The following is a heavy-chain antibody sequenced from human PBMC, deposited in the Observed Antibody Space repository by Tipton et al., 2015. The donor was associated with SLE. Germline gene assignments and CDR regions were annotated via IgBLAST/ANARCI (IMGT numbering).Heavy chain of an antibody. CDR1: GYSISTGFY. Sequence: TLSLTCTVSGYSISTGFYWGWIRQPPGKGLDWIGHVSPSGDTNYNPSLESRVTISRDTPNNQFSLKMTSVTAADTAVYYCARDGAYGDFYFDYWGQGMLVIVSS. CDR2: VSPSGDT. V-gene: IGHV4-38-2*02. CDR3: ARDGAYGDFYFDY. D-gene: IGHD4-17*01. J-gene: IGHJ4*02.